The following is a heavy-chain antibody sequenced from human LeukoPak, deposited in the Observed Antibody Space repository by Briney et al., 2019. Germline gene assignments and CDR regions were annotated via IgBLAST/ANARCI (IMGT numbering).Heavy chain of an antibody. D-gene: IGHD3-9*01. V-gene: IGHV4-30-4*01. CDR1: GGSISSGDCY. CDR3: AREGSHYDILTGYLQDYYYYGMDV. J-gene: IGHJ6*02. CDR2: IYYSGST. Sequence: SQTLSLTCTVSGGSISSGDCYWSWIRQPPGQGLEGIGYIYYSGSTYYNPSLKSRVTISVDTSKHQFSLKLSSVTAADTAVYYCAREGSHYDILTGYLQDYYYYGMDVWGQGTTVTVSS.